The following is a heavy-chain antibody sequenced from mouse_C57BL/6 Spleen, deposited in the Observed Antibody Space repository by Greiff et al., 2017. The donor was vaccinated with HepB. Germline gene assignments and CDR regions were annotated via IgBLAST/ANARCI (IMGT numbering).Heavy chain of an antibody. CDR2: IYPGDGDT. CDR3: DRDIRYDAFGC. CDR1: GYSFSSYW. Sequence: QVQLQQSGPELVKPGASLKISCKASGYSFSSYWLNGVKQRPGKGLEWIGRIYPGDGDTNYNGKFKGKATLTADKSSSTAYMQLSSLTSEDSAVYCCDRDIRYDAFGCWGEGAPVTVS. D-gene: IGHD2-12*01. J-gene: IGHJ3*01. V-gene: IGHV1-82*01.